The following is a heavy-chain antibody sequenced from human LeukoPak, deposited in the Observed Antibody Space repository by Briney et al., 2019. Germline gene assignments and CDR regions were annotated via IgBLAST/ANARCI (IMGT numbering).Heavy chain of an antibody. J-gene: IGHJ4*02. CDR1: GGSISSYY. D-gene: IGHD6-13*01. V-gene: IGHV4-59*01. CDR3: ARSVVATRFSSSWYLVHY. CDR2: IYYSGST. Sequence: SETLSLTCTVSGGSISSYYWSWIRQPPGKGLEWIGYIYYSGSTNYNPSLKSRVTISVDTSKNQFSLKLSSVTAADTAVYYCARSVVATRFSSSWYLVHYWGQGTLVTVSS.